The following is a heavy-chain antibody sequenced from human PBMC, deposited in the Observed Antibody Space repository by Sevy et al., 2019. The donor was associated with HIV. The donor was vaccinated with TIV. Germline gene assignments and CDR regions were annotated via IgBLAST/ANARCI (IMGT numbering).Heavy chain of an antibody. D-gene: IGHD2-15*01. CDR2: ISPSGSPI. V-gene: IGHV3-48*03. CDR3: ARDLVASTLTMDV. J-gene: IGHJ6*02. Sequence: GGCLRLSCAASGFTFTNYVMSWVRQAPGKGLEWVSYISPSGSPIYYADSVKGRFTISRDNAKNSLYLQMNSLRADDTGLYYCARDLVASTLTMDVWGQGTTVTVSS. CDR1: GFTFTNYV.